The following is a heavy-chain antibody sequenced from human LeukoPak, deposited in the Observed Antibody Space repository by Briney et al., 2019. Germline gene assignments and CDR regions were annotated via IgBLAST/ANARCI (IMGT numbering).Heavy chain of an antibody. J-gene: IGHJ4*02. CDR1: GYTFTSYD. CDR2: MNPNSGNT. CDR3: ARVYAQKIRYFDWLLGY. Sequence: ASVKVXCKASGYTFTSYDINWVRQATGQGLEWMGWMNPNSGNTGYAQKFQGRVTMTRNTSISTAYMELSSLRSEDTAVYYCARVYAQKIRYFDWLLGYWGQGTLVTVSS. V-gene: IGHV1-8*01. D-gene: IGHD3-9*01.